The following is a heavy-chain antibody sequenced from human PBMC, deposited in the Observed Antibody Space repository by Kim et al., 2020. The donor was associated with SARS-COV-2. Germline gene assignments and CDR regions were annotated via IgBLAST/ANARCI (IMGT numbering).Heavy chain of an antibody. V-gene: IGHV4-34*01. J-gene: IGHJ6*02. CDR3: ARGPACSGGSCYQNRVYGMDV. CDR2: INHSGST. Sequence: SETLSLTCAVYGGSFSGYYWSWIRQPPGKGLEWIGEINHSGSTNYNPSLKSRVTISVDTSKNQFSLKLSSVTAADTAAYHCARGPACSGGSCYQNRVYGMDVWGQGTTVTVSS. CDR1: GGSFSGYY. D-gene: IGHD2-15*01.